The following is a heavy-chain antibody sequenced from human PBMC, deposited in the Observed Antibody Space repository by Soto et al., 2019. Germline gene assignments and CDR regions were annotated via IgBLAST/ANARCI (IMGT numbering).Heavy chain of an antibody. CDR2: IYPGDSDT. CDR3: ARPVIPAGSSDCDFPFVY. D-gene: IGHD2-21*01. CDR1: KDIISLYS. J-gene: IGHJ4*02. V-gene: IGHV5-51*07. Sequence: PGQPLTKYRQASKDIISLYSTDHEQQKPGKGREWMGIIYPGDSDTRYNPSFQGQVTISVDKSTSTAYLKWNSLKASDTAIYYCARPVIPAGSSDCDFPFVYGGQGTLVSV.